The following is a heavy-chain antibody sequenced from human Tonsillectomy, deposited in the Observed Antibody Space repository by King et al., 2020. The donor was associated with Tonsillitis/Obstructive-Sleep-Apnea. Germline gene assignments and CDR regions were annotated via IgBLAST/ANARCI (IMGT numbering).Heavy chain of an antibody. CDR2: ISTNGGST. Sequence: EVQLVESGGGLVQPGGSLRLSCSASGFRFSSYAMHWVRQAPGKGLELVSAISTNGGSTYYADSLKGRFTISRDNSKNTLYLQMSSLRAEDRAVSYCGRIMGATLGWFDSWGQGTLVTVSS. CDR3: GRIMGATLGWFDS. D-gene: IGHD1-26*01. V-gene: IGHV3-64D*09. CDR1: GFRFSSYA. J-gene: IGHJ5*01.